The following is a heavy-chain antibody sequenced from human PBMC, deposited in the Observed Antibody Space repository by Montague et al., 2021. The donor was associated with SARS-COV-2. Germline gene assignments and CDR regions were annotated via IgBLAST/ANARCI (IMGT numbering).Heavy chain of an antibody. V-gene: IGHV2-5*01. CDR3: ARTTDCGYSYGRCTYAFDI. Sequence: PALVKPTQTLTLTCTFSGFSLSTSGVGVGWIRQPPGKALEWLALIYWNDDKRYSPSLKSRPTITKDTSKNQVVLTMTNMDPVDTATYYCARTTDCGYSYGRCTYAFDIWGQGTMVTVSS. J-gene: IGHJ3*02. CDR1: GFSLSTSGVG. CDR2: IYWNDDK. D-gene: IGHD5-18*01.